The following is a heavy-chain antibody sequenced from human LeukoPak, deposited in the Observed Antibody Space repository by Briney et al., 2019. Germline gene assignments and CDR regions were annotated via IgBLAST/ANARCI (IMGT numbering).Heavy chain of an antibody. CDR1: GFTFSSYS. J-gene: IGHJ5*01. D-gene: IGHD2-21*02. V-gene: IGHV3-30*18. CDR2: ISYDGRTE. CDR3: AKRSDVVTSIPDS. Sequence: PGGSLRLSCAASGFTFSSYSMNWVRQAPGKGLEWVAVISYDGRTEYYADSVKGRFTISRDNSKNTAYLQINSLRGEDTAVHYCAKRSDVVTSIPDSWGQGTLVTVSS.